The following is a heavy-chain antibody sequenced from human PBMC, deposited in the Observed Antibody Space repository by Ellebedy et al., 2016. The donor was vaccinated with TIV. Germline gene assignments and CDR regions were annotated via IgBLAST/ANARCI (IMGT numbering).Heavy chain of an antibody. CDR3: ARRDYDFWSGYSNGYFDY. CDR2: IYYSGST. J-gene: IGHJ4*02. D-gene: IGHD3-3*01. Sequence: SETLSLXXTVSGGSISSSSYYWGWIRQPPGKGLEWIGSIYYSGSTYYNPSLKSRVTISVDTSKNQFSLKLSSVTAADTAVYYCARRDYDFWSGYSNGYFDYWGQGTLVTVSS. V-gene: IGHV4-39*01. CDR1: GGSISSSSYY.